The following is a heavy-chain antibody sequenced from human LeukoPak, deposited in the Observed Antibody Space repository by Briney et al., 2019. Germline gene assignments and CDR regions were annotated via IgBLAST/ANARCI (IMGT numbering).Heavy chain of an antibody. CDR3: ARDLDYGGRGLDS. D-gene: IGHD4-23*01. CDR1: GFTFSSYA. CDR2: IGTSSTI. V-gene: IGHV3-69-1*01. J-gene: IGHJ4*02. Sequence: GGSLRLSCAASGFTFSSYAMSWVRQAPGKGLEWISYIGTSSTINYADSVRGRFTISRDNAKSSLSLQMNSLRAEDTAVYYCARDLDYGGRGLDSWGQGTLVIVSS.